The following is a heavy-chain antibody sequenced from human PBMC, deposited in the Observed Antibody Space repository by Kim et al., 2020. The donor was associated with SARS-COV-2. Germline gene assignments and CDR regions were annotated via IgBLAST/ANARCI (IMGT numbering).Heavy chain of an antibody. J-gene: IGHJ2*01. CDR3: ATDPRVDHNF. V-gene: IGHV3-53*01. CDR2: IYNGGSPT. CDR1: GFTFSSYY. D-gene: IGHD5-12*01. Sequence: GGSLRLSCAASGFTFSSYYMSWVRQAPGKGLEWVAVIYNGGSPTYYASSKSRRTTSSDNYKNNPLYQLINSLAADNAAEYYSATDPRVDHNFWG.